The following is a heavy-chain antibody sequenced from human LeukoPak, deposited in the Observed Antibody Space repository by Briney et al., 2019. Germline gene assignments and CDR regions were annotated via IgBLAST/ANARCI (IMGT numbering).Heavy chain of an antibody. CDR2: ISSDGNNK. CDR1: GFTSSTYA. D-gene: IGHD4-23*01. CDR3: TRVANYGGYEFDF. J-gene: IGHJ4*02. V-gene: IGHV3-30*01. Sequence: GGSLRLSCAASGFTSSTYAMHWVRQAPGKGLEWVAVISSDGNNKYYADSVKGRFTISRDNSKNTVYLQMNSLRAEDAVIYYCTRVANYGGYEFDFWGQGTLVTVSS.